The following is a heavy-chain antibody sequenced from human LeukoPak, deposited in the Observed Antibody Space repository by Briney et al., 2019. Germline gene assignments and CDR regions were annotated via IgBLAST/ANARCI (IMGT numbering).Heavy chain of an antibody. J-gene: IGHJ4*02. CDR1: GFTFSSYS. V-gene: IGHV3-21*01. D-gene: IGHD2-21*02. CDR2: TSSSASDI. Sequence: GGSLRLSCAASGFTFSSYSMNWVRQFPGKGLEWVSGTSSSASDIYYADSVKGRFTISRDNSKNSLFLQMNSLRVDDTAVYYCARDLGISAGGCDLDYWGQGTLVTVSS. CDR3: ARDLGISAGGCDLDY.